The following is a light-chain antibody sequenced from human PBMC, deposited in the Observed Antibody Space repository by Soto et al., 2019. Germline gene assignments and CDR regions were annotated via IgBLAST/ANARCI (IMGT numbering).Light chain of an antibody. CDR2: EVS. CDR3: CSYAGSSTFYV. J-gene: IGLJ1*01. CDR1: SNDFGSYNL. Sequence: SVLTQPTSVSGSPGQSITISCTGTSNDFGSYNLVSWYQQHPGKAPKLMIYEVSKRPSVVSNRFSGSKSGNTASLTISGLQAEDEADYYCCSYAGSSTFYVFGTGTKVTVL. V-gene: IGLV2-23*02.